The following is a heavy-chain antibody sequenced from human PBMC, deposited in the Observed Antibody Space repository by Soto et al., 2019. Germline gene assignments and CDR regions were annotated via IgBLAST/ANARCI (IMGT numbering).Heavy chain of an antibody. Sequence: SETLSLTCAVYGGSFSGYYWSWIRQPPGKGLEWIGEINHSGSTNYNPSLKSRVTISVDTSKNQFSLKLSSVTAADTAVYYCGRAPDCSSTSCNYMDVWGKGTTVTVSS. D-gene: IGHD2-2*01. CDR2: INHSGST. CDR1: GGSFSGYY. CDR3: GRAPDCSSTSCNYMDV. V-gene: IGHV4-34*01. J-gene: IGHJ6*03.